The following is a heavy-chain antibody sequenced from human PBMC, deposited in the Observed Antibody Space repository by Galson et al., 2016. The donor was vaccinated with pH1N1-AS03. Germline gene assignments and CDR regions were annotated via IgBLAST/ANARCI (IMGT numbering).Heavy chain of an antibody. CDR3: AKDVENTMVRGVINYYYYMDV. V-gene: IGHV3-64*02. CDR1: GFIFSNHG. Sequence: SLRLSCAASGFIFSNHGMHWARQAPGKGPEFVARISSDGGSTYYADSVEARFTISRDNSKNTLYLQMASLRVEDTAVYYCAKDVENTMVRGVINYYYYMDVWGKGTTVTVSS. D-gene: IGHD3-10*01. J-gene: IGHJ6*03. CDR2: ISSDGGST.